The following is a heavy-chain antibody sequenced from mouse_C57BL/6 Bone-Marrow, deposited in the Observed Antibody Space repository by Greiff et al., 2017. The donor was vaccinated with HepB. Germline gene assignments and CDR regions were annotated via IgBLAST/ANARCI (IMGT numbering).Heavy chain of an antibody. V-gene: IGHV5-4*03. J-gene: IGHJ2*01. Sequence: EVNLVESGGGLVKPGGSLKLSCAASGFTFSSYAMSWVRQTPEKRLEWVATISDGGSYTYYPDNVKGRFTISRDNAKNNLYLQMSHLKSEDTAMYYCASTPITTVVYFDYWGQGTTLTVSS. CDR1: GFTFSSYA. CDR2: ISDGGSYT. CDR3: ASTPITTVVYFDY. D-gene: IGHD1-1*01.